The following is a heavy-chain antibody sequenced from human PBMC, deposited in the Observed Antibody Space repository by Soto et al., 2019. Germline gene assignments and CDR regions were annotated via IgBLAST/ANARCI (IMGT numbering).Heavy chain of an antibody. CDR3: AKRDVSIAARLNYYYYYMDV. J-gene: IGHJ6*03. V-gene: IGHV3-21*01. Sequence: GGSLRLSCAASGFTFSSYGMHWVRQAPGKGLEWVSSISSSSSYIYYADSVKGRFTISRDNAKNSLYLQMNSLRAEDTAVYYCAKRDVSIAARLNYYYYYMDVWGKGTTVTVSS. D-gene: IGHD6-6*01. CDR1: GFTFSSYG. CDR2: ISSSSSYI.